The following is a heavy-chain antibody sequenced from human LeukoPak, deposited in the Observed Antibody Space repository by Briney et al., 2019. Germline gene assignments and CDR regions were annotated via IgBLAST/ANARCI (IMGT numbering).Heavy chain of an antibody. V-gene: IGHV3-30*02. CDR3: AKRYSSSWYDPYYYYYYYMDV. CDR1: EFTFSTYA. D-gene: IGHD6-13*01. Sequence: GGSLRLSCAASEFTFSTYAMHWVRQAPGKGLEWVAFIRYDGSNKYYADSVKGRFTISRDNSKNTLYLQMNSLRAEDTAVYYCAKRYSSSWYDPYYYYYYYMDVWGKGTTVTISS. CDR2: IRYDGSNK. J-gene: IGHJ6*03.